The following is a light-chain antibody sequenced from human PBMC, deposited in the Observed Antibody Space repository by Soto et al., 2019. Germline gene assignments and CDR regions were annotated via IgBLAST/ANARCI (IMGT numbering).Light chain of an antibody. CDR3: QQYGSSPPRVT. J-gene: IGKJ3*01. CDR2: GAS. Sequence: EIVLTQSPVTLSLSPGERATLSCRASQSVSSSYLAWYQQKPGQAPRLLIYGASSRATGIPDRFSGSGSGTDFTLTISRLEPEDFAVYYCQQYGSSPPRVTFGPGTKVDIK. CDR1: QSVSSSY. V-gene: IGKV3-20*01.